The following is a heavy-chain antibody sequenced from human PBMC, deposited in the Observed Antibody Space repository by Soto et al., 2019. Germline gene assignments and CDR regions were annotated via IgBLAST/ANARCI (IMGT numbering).Heavy chain of an antibody. CDR1: GFTFSLFA. CDR2: ISYDGSNI. CDR3: AAHLYCGNDCYQAAYDT. V-gene: IGHV3-30-3*01. J-gene: IGHJ3*02. D-gene: IGHD2-21*02. Sequence: EQLVESGGGVVQPGKSLRLTCAGSGFTFSLFAMHWVRQAPGKGLEWVTVISYDGSNIYYKDSVTGRFTISRDNSRNTVSLQMNNLIPEDTAVYYCAAHLYCGNDCYQAAYDTWGRGTLVTVSA.